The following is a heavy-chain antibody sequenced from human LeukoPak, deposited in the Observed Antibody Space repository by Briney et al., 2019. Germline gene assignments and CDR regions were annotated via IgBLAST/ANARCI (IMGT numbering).Heavy chain of an antibody. V-gene: IGHV4-39*07. J-gene: IGHJ4*02. Sequence: PSETLSLTCTVSGGFISSSIYYWGWIRQPPGKGLEWIGSIYYSGSTDYNPSLKGRVTISVDTSKNQFSLKLSSVTAADTAVYYCARDLGDYGDPGPFDYWGQGTLVTVSS. CDR2: IYYSGST. CDR1: GGFISSSIYY. D-gene: IGHD4-17*01. CDR3: ARDLGDYGDPGPFDY.